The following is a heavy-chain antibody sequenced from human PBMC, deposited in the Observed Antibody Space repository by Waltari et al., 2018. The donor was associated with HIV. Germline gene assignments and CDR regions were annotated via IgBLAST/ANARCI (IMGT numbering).Heavy chain of an antibody. V-gene: IGHV4-59*01. D-gene: IGHD2-15*01. Sequence: QVQLQESGPGLVKPSEPLSLTCTVSGASISSYYWRWIRQPPGKGLEWIGYIYYSGSTNYNPSLKSRVTISVDTSKNQFSLKLSSVTAADTAVYYCARDHHGGTDAFDIWGQGTMVTVSS. CDR1: GASISSYY. CDR3: ARDHHGGTDAFDI. CDR2: IYYSGST. J-gene: IGHJ3*02.